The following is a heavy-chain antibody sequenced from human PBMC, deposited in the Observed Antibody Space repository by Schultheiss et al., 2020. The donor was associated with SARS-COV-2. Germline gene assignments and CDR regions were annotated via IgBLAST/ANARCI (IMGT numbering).Heavy chain of an antibody. V-gene: IGHV3-9*01. Sequence: SLKISCAASGFTFDDYAMHWVRQAPGKGLEWVSGISWNSGSIGYADSVKGRFTISRDNAKNSLYLQMNSLRAEDTALYYCAKERWYSSSWYDYWGQGTLVTVSS. D-gene: IGHD6-13*01. CDR2: ISWNSGSI. J-gene: IGHJ4*02. CDR1: GFTFDDYA. CDR3: AKERWYSSSWYDY.